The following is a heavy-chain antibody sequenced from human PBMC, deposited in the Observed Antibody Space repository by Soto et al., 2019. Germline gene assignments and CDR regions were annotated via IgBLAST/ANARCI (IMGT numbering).Heavy chain of an antibody. V-gene: IGHV3-30-3*01. CDR3: ASDSGYDVDAFDI. CDR2: ISYDGSTK. CDR1: GFTFSSYA. J-gene: IGHJ3*02. Sequence: GGSLRLSCAASGFTFSSYAMHWVRQAPGKGLEWVAVISYDGSTKYYADSVKGRFTISRDNSKNTLYLQMNSLRAEDTAVYYCASDSGYDVDAFDIWGQGTMVTVSS. D-gene: IGHD5-12*01.